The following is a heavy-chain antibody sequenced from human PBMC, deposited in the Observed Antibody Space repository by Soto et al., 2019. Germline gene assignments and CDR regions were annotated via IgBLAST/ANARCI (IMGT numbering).Heavy chain of an antibody. CDR2: TYYRSKWYN. V-gene: IGHV6-1*01. Sequence: PSPTLSLTCAISGDSVSSNSAAWNWIRQSPSRGLEWLGRTYYRSKWYNDYAVSVKSRITINPDTSKNQFSLQLNSVTPEDTAVYYCARGASSSWYPYYYYYCMDVWGQGTTVTVSS. CDR1: GDSVSSNSAA. CDR3: ARGASSSWYPYYYYYCMDV. D-gene: IGHD6-13*01. J-gene: IGHJ6*02.